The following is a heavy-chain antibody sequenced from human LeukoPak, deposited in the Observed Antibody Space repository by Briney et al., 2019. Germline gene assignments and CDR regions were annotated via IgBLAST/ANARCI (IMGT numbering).Heavy chain of an antibody. D-gene: IGHD4-17*01. Sequence: GGSLRLSCAASGFDFSSNWMHWVRHAPGQGLVWVSRIKGDGISTNYADSVRGRFTISRDNPKNSLYLEMNSLTVEDTAVFYCARSADYGDFGTHWGQGTLVTVSS. J-gene: IGHJ4*02. CDR1: GFDFSSNW. V-gene: IGHV3-74*01. CDR2: IKGDGIST. CDR3: ARSADYGDFGTH.